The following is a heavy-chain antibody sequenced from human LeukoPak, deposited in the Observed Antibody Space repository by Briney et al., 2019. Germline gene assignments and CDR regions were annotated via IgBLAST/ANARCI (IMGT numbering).Heavy chain of an antibody. CDR2: ISYDGSNK. CDR3: ARDVVGMDV. CDR1: GFTFSSYG. V-gene: IGHV3-30*03. J-gene: IGHJ6*02. Sequence: AGGSLRLSCAASGFTFSSYGMHWVRQAPGKGLEWVAVISYDGSNKYYADSVKGRFTISRDNSKNTLYLQMNSLRAEDTAVYYCARDVVGMDVWGQGTTVTVSS. D-gene: IGHD2-2*01.